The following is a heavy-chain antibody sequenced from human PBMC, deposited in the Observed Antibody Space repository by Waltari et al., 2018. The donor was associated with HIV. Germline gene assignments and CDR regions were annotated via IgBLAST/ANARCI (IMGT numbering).Heavy chain of an antibody. CDR3: ARDLYSGSQGAFEY. CDR1: GYTFTSYG. J-gene: IGHJ4*02. CDR2: ISVYHGNK. Sequence: QVHLVQSGAEVKKPGASVKVSCKASGYTFTSYGIIWVRQAPGQGLEWMGWISVYHGNKNYAQKYQGRVTMTTDTSTNTAYMELRSLRSDDTAVYYCARDLYSGSQGAFEYWGQGTLVTVSS. V-gene: IGHV1-18*01. D-gene: IGHD1-26*01.